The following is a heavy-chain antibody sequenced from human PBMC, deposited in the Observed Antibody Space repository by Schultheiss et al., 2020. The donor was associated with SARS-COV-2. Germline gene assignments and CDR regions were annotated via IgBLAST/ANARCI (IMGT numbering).Heavy chain of an antibody. J-gene: IGHJ4*02. V-gene: IGHV4-34*01. D-gene: IGHD1-26*01. Sequence: SETLSLTCAVYGGSFSAYYWNWIRQPPGKGLEWIGEINHSGSTNYNPSLKSRVTISVDTSRNQFSLKLSSVTAADTAVYYCAVQVGATDYWGQGTLVTVS. CDR1: GGSFSAYY. CDR2: INHSGST. CDR3: AVQVGATDY.